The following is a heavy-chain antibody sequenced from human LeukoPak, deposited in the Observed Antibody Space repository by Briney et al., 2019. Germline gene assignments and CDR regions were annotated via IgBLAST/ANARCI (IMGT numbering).Heavy chain of an antibody. D-gene: IGHD4-11*01. Sequence: GGSLRLSFAASRFTFSSYSMNWVRQAPGKGLEWVSSISSSSSYIYYADSVKGRFTISRDNAKNSLYLQMNSLRAGDTAVYYCARAAIPTTGAHSDYWGQGTLVTVSS. J-gene: IGHJ4*02. CDR2: ISSSSSYI. V-gene: IGHV3-21*01. CDR3: ARAAIPTTGAHSDY. CDR1: RFTFSSYS.